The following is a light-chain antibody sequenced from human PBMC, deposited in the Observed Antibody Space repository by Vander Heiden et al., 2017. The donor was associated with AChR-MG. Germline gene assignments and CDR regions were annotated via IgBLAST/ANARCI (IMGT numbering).Light chain of an antibody. CDR2: DVS. Sequence: QSALTQPASVSGSPGQSITISCTGTSGDVGSYNSVSWYQQHPGKAPKLMVYDVSNRPSWVSNRFSGSKSGNTASLTISGLQAEDEADYYCSSCTGSSTRVFGTGTKVTVL. J-gene: IGLJ1*01. CDR1: SGDVGSYNS. V-gene: IGLV2-14*03. CDR3: SSCTGSSTRV.